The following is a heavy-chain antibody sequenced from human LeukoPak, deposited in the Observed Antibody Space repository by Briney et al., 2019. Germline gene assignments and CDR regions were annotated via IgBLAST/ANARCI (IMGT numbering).Heavy chain of an antibody. CDR3: ARAYSYYYMDV. Sequence: SETLSLTCTVSSGSMSSYYWSWIRQPPGKGLQWIGYIYYTGSTNYNPSLRSRVTISVDTSKNRFSLKLSSVTAADTAVYYCARAYSYYYMDVWGKGTTVTVSS. J-gene: IGHJ6*03. CDR2: IYYTGST. CDR1: SGSMSSYY. V-gene: IGHV4-59*01.